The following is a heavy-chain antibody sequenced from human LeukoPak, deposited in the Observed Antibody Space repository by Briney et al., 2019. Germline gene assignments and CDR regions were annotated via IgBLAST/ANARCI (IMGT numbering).Heavy chain of an antibody. J-gene: IGHJ4*02. CDR1: GYTFTGYY. V-gene: IGHV1-2*02. CDR2: INPNSGDT. CDR3: AAFMIVVGTPSG. Sequence: ASVKVSCKASGYTFTGYYMHWVRQAPEQGLEWMGWINPNSGDTTYAQIFQGGVTMTRDTSISTAYMELSRLRSDDTAVYYCAAFMIVVGTPSGWGQGTLVTVSS. D-gene: IGHD3-22*01.